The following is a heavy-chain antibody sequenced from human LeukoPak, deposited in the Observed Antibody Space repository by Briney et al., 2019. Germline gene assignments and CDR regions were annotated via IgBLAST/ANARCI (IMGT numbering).Heavy chain of an antibody. D-gene: IGHD6-13*01. J-gene: IGHJ4*02. CDR3: AKIRSSWYFDY. Sequence: GGSLRLSCTVSGFTVSTNSMSWVRQAPGKGLEWVSFIYSDNTHYSDSVKGRFTISRDNSKNTLYLQMNSLRAEDTAVYYCAKIRSSWYFDYWGQGTLVTVSS. CDR2: IYSDNT. CDR1: GFTVSTNS. V-gene: IGHV3-53*01.